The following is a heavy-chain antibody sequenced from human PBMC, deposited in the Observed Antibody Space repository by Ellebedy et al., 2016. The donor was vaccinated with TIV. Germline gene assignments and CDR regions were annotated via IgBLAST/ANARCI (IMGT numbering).Heavy chain of an antibody. CDR1: GGSFSGYY. J-gene: IGHJ6*02. D-gene: IGHD3-10*01. CDR3: AREPGSGSYGYYYYYGMDV. Sequence: SETLSLXXAVYGGSFSGYYWSWIRQPPGKGLEWIGEINHSGSTNYNPSLKSRVTISVDTSKNQFSLKLSSVTAADTAVYYCAREPGSGSYGYYYYYGMDVWGQGTTVTVSS. CDR2: INHSGST. V-gene: IGHV4-34*01.